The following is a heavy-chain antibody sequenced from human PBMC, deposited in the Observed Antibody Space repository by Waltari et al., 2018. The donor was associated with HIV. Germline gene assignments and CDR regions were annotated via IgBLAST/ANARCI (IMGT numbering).Heavy chain of an antibody. CDR3: ARDLYMGRGVISDY. CDR1: GYPFPSYA. CDR2: ISTNNGNT. D-gene: IGHD3-10*01. V-gene: IGHV1-18*01. J-gene: IGHJ4*02. Sequence: QVQLVQSGAEVKTPGASVKVSCKASGYPFPSYAINWVRQDAGQGHEWMGWISTNNGNTNYEQKFQGRVTMTTDASTSTVYMELRSLRSDDTAIYYCARDLYMGRGVISDYWGQGTLVTVSS.